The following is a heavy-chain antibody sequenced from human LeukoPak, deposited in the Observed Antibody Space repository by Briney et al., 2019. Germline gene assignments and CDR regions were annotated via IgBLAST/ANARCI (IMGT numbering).Heavy chain of an antibody. V-gene: IGHV3-43D*03. CDR2: ISWDGGST. CDR3: AKDSGDHDFWSGYYTKS. J-gene: IGHJ4*02. Sequence: GGSLRLSCAASGLTFDDYAMHWVRQAPGKGLEWVSLISWDGGSTYYADSVKGRFTISRDNSKNSLYLQMNSLRAEDTALYYCAKDSGDHDFWSGYYTKSWGQGTLVTVSS. CDR1: GLTFDDYA. D-gene: IGHD3-3*01.